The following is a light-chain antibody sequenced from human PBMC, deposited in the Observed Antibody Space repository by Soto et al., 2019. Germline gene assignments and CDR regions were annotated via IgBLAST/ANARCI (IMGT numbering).Light chain of an antibody. Sequence: DIQMTQSPSTLSASVGDRVTITCRASQNIGSWLAWYQQKPGKAPKLLIYAASSLQSGVPSRFSGSGSGTDFTLTISRLEPEDFAVYYCQQYGSSPPWTFGQGTKVDIK. J-gene: IGKJ1*01. CDR1: QNIGSW. V-gene: IGKV1-5*01. CDR3: QQYGSSPPWT. CDR2: AAS.